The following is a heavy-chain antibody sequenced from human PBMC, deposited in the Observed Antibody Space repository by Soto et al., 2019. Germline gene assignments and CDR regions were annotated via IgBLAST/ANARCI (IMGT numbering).Heavy chain of an antibody. Sequence: QVQLVQSGAEVREPGASVKVSCKASGYSFTSLDINWVRQTAGQGLEWMGWMQPSTGRTGYAQKFQGRVTFSADKSTATAYMNLSSLRSDDTAIYYCARASSDCTSVRCTPPYFYYAMDVWGQGTTVTVSS. CDR2: MQPSTGRT. CDR3: ARASSDCTSVRCTPPYFYYAMDV. V-gene: IGHV1-8*01. D-gene: IGHD2-8*02. J-gene: IGHJ6*02. CDR1: GYSFTSLD.